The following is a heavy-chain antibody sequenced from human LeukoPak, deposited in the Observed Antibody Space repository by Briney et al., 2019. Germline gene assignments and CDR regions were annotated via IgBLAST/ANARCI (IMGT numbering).Heavy chain of an antibody. Sequence: ASVKASCKVSGYTLTELSMHWVRQAPGKGLEWMGGFDPEDGETIYAQKFQGRVTMTEDTSTDTAYMELSSLRSEDTAVYYCATVYSSSWYPWFDPWGQGTLVTVSS. CDR1: GYTLTELS. CDR2: FDPEDGET. D-gene: IGHD6-13*01. J-gene: IGHJ5*02. CDR3: ATVYSSSWYPWFDP. V-gene: IGHV1-24*01.